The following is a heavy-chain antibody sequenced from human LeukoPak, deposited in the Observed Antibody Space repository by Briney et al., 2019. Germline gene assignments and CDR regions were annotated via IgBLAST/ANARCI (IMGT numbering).Heavy chain of an antibody. CDR2: INHSGST. CDR3: ARGRGFTIFGVVPFDP. D-gene: IGHD3-3*01. V-gene: IGHV4-34*01. Sequence: PSETLSLTCAVYGGSFSVYYWSWIRQPPGKGLEWIGEINHSGSTNYNPSLKSRVTISVDTSKNQFSLKLSSVTAADTAVYYCARGRGFTIFGVVPFDPWGQGTLVTVSS. J-gene: IGHJ5*02. CDR1: GGSFSVYY.